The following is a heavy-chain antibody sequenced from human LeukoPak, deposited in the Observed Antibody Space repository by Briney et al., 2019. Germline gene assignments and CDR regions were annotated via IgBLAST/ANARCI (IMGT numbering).Heavy chain of an antibody. D-gene: IGHD2-15*01. J-gene: IGHJ4*02. Sequence: ASVKVSCTASGDTSTTDPIHWVRHAPRQGLVWMGIINPSGITTTYAQKIQSRVSMTRDTSKSTVYMELSSLKSEDTAVYYCARRGYCTGDSCYSGGFDYWGQGTLVTVSS. CDR2: INPSGITT. V-gene: IGHV1-46*01. CDR3: ARRGYCTGDSCYSGGFDY. CDR1: GDTSTTDP.